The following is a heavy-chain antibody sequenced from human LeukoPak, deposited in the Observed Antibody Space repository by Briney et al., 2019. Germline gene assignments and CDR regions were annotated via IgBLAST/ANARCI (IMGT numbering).Heavy chain of an antibody. Sequence: PGGSLRPSCAASGFTFDDYAMHWVRQAPGKGLEWVSTIGWNSGSIGYADSVKGRFTISRDNAKNSLYLQMNSLRAEDTAFYYCAKDGRWLQLEYYFDYWGQGTLVTVSS. CDR1: GFTFDDYA. CDR2: IGWNSGSI. D-gene: IGHD5-24*01. V-gene: IGHV3-9*01. J-gene: IGHJ4*02. CDR3: AKDGRWLQLEYYFDY.